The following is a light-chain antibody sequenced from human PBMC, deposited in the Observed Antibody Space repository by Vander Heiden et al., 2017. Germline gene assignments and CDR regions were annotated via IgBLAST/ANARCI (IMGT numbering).Light chain of an antibody. CDR2: SSN. V-gene: IGLV1-44*01. CDR3: AAWDDSLNGVV. CDR1: SSNIGSNT. J-gene: IGLJ2*01. Sequence: QSVLTQPPSASGTPGQRVTISCSGSSSNIGSNTGNWYQQLPGTAPKLPIYSSNQRPSGVPDRFSGSQSGTSAFLAISGLQSEDEADYYCAAWDDSLNGVVFGGGTKLTVL.